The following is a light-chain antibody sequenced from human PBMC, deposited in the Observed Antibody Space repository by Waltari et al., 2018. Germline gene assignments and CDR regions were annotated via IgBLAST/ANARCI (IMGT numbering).Light chain of an antibody. CDR3: SSYTSGSTLVV. V-gene: IGLV2-14*01. CDR1: SSDVGGYNF. Sequence: QSALSQPASVSGSPGQSITISCTGTSSDVGGYNFVSWYQQHPGKAPQLMIYEVSTRPSGVSNRFSASKSGNTASLTISGLQAEDEADYYCSSYTSGSTLVVFGGGTKLTV. CDR2: EVS. J-gene: IGLJ2*01.